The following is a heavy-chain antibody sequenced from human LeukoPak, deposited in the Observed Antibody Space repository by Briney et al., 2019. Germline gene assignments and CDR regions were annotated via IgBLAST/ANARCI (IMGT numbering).Heavy chain of an antibody. CDR1: GFTFSSYW. V-gene: IGHV3-7*03. D-gene: IGHD6-19*01. Sequence: QPGGSLRLSCGVSGFTFSSYWMNWVRQAPGKGLEWVASIKQDGSEKSYVDSVKGRFTISRDDSDNTLYLQMNSLKTEDTAVYYCVTDNRQVVAGKRGYWGQGTLVTVSS. CDR2: IKQDGSEK. CDR3: VTDNRQVVAGKRGY. J-gene: IGHJ4*02.